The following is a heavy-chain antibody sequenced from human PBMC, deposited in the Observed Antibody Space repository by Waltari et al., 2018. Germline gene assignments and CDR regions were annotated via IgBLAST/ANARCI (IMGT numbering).Heavy chain of an antibody. V-gene: IGHV3-7*01. J-gene: IGHJ4*02. CDR3: ARDGGASGSYDY. D-gene: IGHD3-10*01. CDR1: GFMFSRYW. Sequence: EVQLVESGGVLVQPGGSLRLSCEASGFMFSRYWMTWVRQAPGKGLEWVANIKEDGSAQTYGDSVRGRFIISRDNAQNSLYLQMNYLRAEDTAVYYCARDGGASGSYDYWGQGTLVTFSS. CDR2: IKEDGSAQ.